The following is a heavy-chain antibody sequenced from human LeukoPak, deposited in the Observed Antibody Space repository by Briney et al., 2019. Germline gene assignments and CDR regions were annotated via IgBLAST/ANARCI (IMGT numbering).Heavy chain of an antibody. V-gene: IGHV3-11*05. Sequence: GGSLRLSCAASGFTLSDYYMSWIRQAPGKGLEWVSYISRSSSDTNYADSVKGRFTISRDNAKNSLYLQMNSLRAEDTAVYYCARGLTTVTSLASYWGQGTLVTVSS. J-gene: IGHJ4*02. CDR3: ARGLTTVTSLASY. CDR2: ISRSSSDT. D-gene: IGHD4-17*01. CDR1: GFTLSDYY.